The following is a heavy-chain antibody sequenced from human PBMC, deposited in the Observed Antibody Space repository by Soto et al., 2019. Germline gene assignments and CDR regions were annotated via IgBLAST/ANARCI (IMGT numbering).Heavy chain of an antibody. CDR1: GFTFSSYT. D-gene: IGHD4-17*01. J-gene: IGHJ4*02. Sequence: EVQLVESGGGLVKPGGSLRLSCAASGFTFSSYTMNWVRQAPGEGLEWVSSISSTSNSIYYADSMKGRFTISRDNAENSLYLQMNSLRAEDTAVYYCARGTYGDYDYWGQGTLVTVSS. CDR3: ARGTYGDYDY. CDR2: ISSTSNSI. V-gene: IGHV3-21*01.